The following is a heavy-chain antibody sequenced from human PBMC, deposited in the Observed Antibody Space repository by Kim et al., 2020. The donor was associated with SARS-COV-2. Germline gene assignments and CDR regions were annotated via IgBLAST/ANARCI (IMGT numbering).Heavy chain of an antibody. Sequence: QKFQGRVTMTRDTSTSTVYMELSSLRSEDTAVYHCARDQPIVGATDGMDVWGQGTTVTVSS. D-gene: IGHD1-26*01. V-gene: IGHV1-46*01. CDR3: ARDQPIVGATDGMDV. J-gene: IGHJ6*02.